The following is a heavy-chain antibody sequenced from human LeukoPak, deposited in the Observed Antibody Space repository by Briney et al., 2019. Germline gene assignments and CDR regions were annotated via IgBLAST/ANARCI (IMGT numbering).Heavy chain of an antibody. CDR2: ISTNTGNP. CDR1: GYTFTSNS. J-gene: IGHJ3*02. V-gene: IGHV7-4-1*02. D-gene: IGHD5-24*01. CDR3: ARAPSDGYNYSDAFDI. Sequence: GASVKVSCKASGYTFTSNSINWVRQAPGQGLEWMGWISTNTGNPTYAQGFTGRFVFSMDTSVSTAYLEISSLKAEDTAVYYCARAPSDGYNYSDAFDIWGQGTMVTVSS.